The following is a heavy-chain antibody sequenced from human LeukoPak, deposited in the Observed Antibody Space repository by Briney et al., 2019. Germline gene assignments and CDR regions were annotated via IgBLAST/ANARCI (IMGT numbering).Heavy chain of an antibody. CDR3: ARNSPRDVAGRQFLPGVLSLLSQCDNCFDP. J-gene: IGHJ5*02. Sequence: ASVKVSCKASGYTFTNYGISWVRQAPGQGLEWMGWINTYNGNTNYAQKFQGRVTMTTDTSTSTAYKELRSLRSDDTAVYYCARNSPRDVAGRQFLPGVLSLLSQCDNCFDPWGQGTLVSVSS. D-gene: IGHD7-27*01. V-gene: IGHV1-18*04. CDR1: GYTFTNYG. CDR2: INTYNGNT.